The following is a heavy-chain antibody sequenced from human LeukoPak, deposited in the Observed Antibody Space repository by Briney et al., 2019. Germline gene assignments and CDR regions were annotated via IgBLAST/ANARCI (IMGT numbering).Heavy chain of an antibody. V-gene: IGHV3-48*03. Sequence: SGXXXXXYXMNWVRQAPGKGLXWVSYISSSGSTIYYADSVKGRFTISRXXXKNSLYLQMNSLREEDTAVYYXXELGITMIGGVWGKGTTVTISS. D-gene: IGHD3-10*02. J-gene: IGHJ6*04. CDR2: ISSSGSTI. CDR1: GXXXXXYX. CDR3: XELGITMIGGV.